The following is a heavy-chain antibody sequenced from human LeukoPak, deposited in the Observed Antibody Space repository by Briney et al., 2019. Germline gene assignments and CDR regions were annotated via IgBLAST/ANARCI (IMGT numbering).Heavy chain of an antibody. V-gene: IGHV3-23*01. D-gene: IGHD2-2*01. CDR2: ISGSGGST. CDR3: AKDLPAAILPLYYFDY. Sequence: GGSLRLSCAASGFTFSSYGVSWVRQAPGKGLEWVSAISGSGGSTYYADSVKGRFTISRDNSKNTLYLQMNSLRAEDTAVYYCAKDLPAAILPLYYFDYWGQGTLVTVSS. CDR1: GFTFSSYG. J-gene: IGHJ4*02.